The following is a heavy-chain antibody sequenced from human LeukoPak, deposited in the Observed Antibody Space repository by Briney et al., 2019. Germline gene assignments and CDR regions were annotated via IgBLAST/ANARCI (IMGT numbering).Heavy chain of an antibody. J-gene: IGHJ4*02. V-gene: IGHV3-48*03. D-gene: IGHD3-10*01. CDR2: ISSSGSTI. CDR1: GFTFSSYE. Sequence: GGSLRLSCAASGFTFSSYEMNWVRQAPGKGLEWVSYISSSGSTIYYADSVKGRFTISRDNAKNSLYLQMNSLRAEDTAVYYCAKVGDPGEVLWFGELNFDYWGQGTLVTVSS. CDR3: AKVGDPGEVLWFGELNFDY.